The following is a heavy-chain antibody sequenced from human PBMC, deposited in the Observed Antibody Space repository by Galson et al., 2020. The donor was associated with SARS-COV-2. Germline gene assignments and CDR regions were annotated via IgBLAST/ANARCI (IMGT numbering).Heavy chain of an antibody. V-gene: IGHV3-7*03. Sequence: LRLSCAASGFSFSSFWMGWVRQAPGKGLEWVANINYGGSDKYYVASVKGRFTICRDNAKNSLYLQMNSLRAEDSAVYYCARRNTAMINHGYVDSWGQGTLVTVSS. J-gene: IGHJ4*02. CDR2: INYGGSDK. CDR1: GFSFSSFW. CDR3: ARRNTAMINHGYVDS. D-gene: IGHD5-18*01.